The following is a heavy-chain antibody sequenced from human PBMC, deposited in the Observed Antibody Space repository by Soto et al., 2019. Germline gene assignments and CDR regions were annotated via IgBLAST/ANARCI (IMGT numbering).Heavy chain of an antibody. D-gene: IGHD1-26*01. CDR1: GYTFTGYY. CDR3: AKGGAIVAAGTRVYLYNAMDV. Sequence: ASVKVSCKASGYTFTGYYVHWVRQAPGQGLEWMGWINPNSGDTYLAQRFQGRVSMNRDTSIGTAYMELRGLTSDDTAEYYCAKGGAIVAAGTRVYLYNAMDVWGQGTTVTDSS. J-gene: IGHJ6*02. V-gene: IGHV1-2*02. CDR2: INPNSGDT.